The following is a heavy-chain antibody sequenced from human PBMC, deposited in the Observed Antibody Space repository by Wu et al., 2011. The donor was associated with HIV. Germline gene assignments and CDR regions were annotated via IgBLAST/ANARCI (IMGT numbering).Heavy chain of an antibody. Sequence: VQLVQSGPEVKKPGASVKVSCEASGYTSDTYGISWVRRAPGQGLEWMGRIIPMFGSANYAQKFQGRVTITADKSTSTAYMELSSLRSEDTAVYYCARRSPPSTVTTNYYYAMDVWGQGTTVTVSS. D-gene: IGHD4-17*01. V-gene: IGHV1-69*06. CDR2: IIPMFGSA. J-gene: IGHJ6*02. CDR3: ARRSPPSTVTTNYYYAMDV. CDR1: GYTSDTYG.